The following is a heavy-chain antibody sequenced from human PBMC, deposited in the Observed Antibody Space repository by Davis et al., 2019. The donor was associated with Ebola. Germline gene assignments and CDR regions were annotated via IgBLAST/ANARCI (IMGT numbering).Heavy chain of an antibody. CDR2: ISGGGVTT. J-gene: IGHJ4*02. V-gene: IGHV3-23*01. Sequence: GGSLRLSCAASGFTFRSYGMNWVRQAPGKWLEWVSDISGGGVTTDYADSVKGRFTISRDNSKNTLYLQMNSLRAEDTAVYYCAKELVTGSSYYIDSWGQGTLVTVSS. CDR1: GFTFRSYG. D-gene: IGHD1-20*01. CDR3: AKELVTGSSYYIDS.